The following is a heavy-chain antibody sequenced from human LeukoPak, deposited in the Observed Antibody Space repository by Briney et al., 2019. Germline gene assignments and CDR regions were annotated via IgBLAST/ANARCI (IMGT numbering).Heavy chain of an antibody. CDR3: AKDKDTPATAQPQRGYFES. Sequence: GSSLRLSCAASGFPFSGSGMHWVRQAPGKGLEWVAIVWYGGSNQYYADSVKGRFTISRDNSKNTVDLQMNSLRVEDTAVYFCAKDKDTPATAQPQRGYFESWGQGTLVTVSA. V-gene: IGHV3-33*06. J-gene: IGHJ4*02. CDR2: VWYGGSNQ. D-gene: IGHD2-21*02. CDR1: GFPFSGSG.